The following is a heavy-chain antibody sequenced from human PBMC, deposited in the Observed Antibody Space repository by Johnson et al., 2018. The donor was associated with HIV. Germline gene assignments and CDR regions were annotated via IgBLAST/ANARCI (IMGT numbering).Heavy chain of an antibody. CDR1: GFTVSSNY. Sequence: VQLVESGGGLIQPGGSLRLSCAASGFTVSSNYMSWVRQAPGKGLEWVSVIYSGGSTYYADSVKGRFTLSRDNSKNTLYLQMNSLRAEDTAVYYCARDRARDAFDVWGQGTMVTVSS. V-gene: IGHV3-66*03. CDR3: ARDRARDAFDV. J-gene: IGHJ3*01. CDR2: IYSGGST.